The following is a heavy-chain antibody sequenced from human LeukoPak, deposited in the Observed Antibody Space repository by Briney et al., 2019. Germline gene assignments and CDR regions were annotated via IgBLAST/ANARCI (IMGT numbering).Heavy chain of an antibody. V-gene: IGHV3-23*01. CDR2: ISGGSAIGGIT. D-gene: IGHD1-1*01. Sequence: PGGSLRLSCVASGFNFNIYAMCWVRQAPGKGLEWVSAISGGSAIGGITHYADSVKGRFTISRDNSKNTLYLQMNSLRAEDTAVYYCANNWNFDNWGQGTLVTVSS. J-gene: IGHJ4*02. CDR3: ANNWNFDN. CDR1: GFNFNIYA.